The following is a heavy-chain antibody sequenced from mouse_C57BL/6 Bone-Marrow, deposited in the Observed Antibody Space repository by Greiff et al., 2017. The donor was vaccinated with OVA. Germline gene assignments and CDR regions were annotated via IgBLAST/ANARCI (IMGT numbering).Heavy chain of an antibody. CDR1: GYTFTSYW. CDR3: ARLGYGNSDY. V-gene: IGHV1-64*01. D-gene: IGHD2-10*02. Sequence: QVHVKQPGAELVKPGASVKLSCKASGYTFTSYWMHWVKQRPGQGLEWIGMIHPNSGSTNYNEKFKSKATLTVDKSSSTAYMQLSSLTSEDSAVYYCARLGYGNSDYWGQGTTLTVSS. CDR2: IHPNSGST. J-gene: IGHJ2*01.